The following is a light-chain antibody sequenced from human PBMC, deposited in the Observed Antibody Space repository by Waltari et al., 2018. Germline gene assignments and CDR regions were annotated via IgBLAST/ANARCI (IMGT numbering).Light chain of an antibody. CDR2: GAS. V-gene: IGKV3-15*01. Sequence: EIVMTQSPATLSVSPGERATLSCRASQSVSSNLAWYQQKPGQAPRLLIYGASTRATGIPARFSGRGSGTEFTLTISSLQSEDFAVYYCQQYNNWPLWTFGQGTKLEIK. J-gene: IGKJ2*02. CDR1: QSVSSN. CDR3: QQYNNWPLWT.